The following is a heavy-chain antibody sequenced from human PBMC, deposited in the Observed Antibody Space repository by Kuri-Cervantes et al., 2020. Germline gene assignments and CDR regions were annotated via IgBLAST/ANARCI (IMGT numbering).Heavy chain of an antibody. J-gene: IGHJ2*01. Sequence: GGSLRLSCAASGFTFSSYAMHWVRQAPGKGLEWVAVISYDGSNKYYADSVKGRFTISRDNSKNTLYLQMNSLRAEDTAVYYCAKNYYDSSGYYYAYHWYFDLWGRGTLVTVSS. D-gene: IGHD3-22*01. V-gene: IGHV3-30-3*01. CDR1: GFTFSSYA. CDR2: ISYDGSNK. CDR3: AKNYYDSSGYYYAYHWYFDL.